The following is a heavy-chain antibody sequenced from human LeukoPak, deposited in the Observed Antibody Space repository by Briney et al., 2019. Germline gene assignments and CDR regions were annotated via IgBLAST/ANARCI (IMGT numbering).Heavy chain of an antibody. CDR3: ARGVYIAAAQYGY. D-gene: IGHD6-13*01. CDR1: GGSISTYY. CDR2: IYYSGTT. J-gene: IGHJ4*02. Sequence: SETLSLTCTVSGGSISTYYWSWIRQPPGKGLEWIGYIYYSGTTNYNPSLKSRVTISVDTSKNQFSLKLSAVTAADTAVYYCARGVYIAAAQYGYWGQGTLVTVSS. V-gene: IGHV4-59*01.